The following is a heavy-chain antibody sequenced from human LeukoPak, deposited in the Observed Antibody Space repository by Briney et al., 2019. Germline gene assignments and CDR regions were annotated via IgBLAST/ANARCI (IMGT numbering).Heavy chain of an antibody. Sequence: ASVKVSCKASGYTFTGYYMHWVRQAPGQGLEWMGWINPNSGGTNYAQKFQGRVTMTRDTSISTAYMELSRLRSDDTAVYYCARGTITMIGHDIRPPDYWGQGTLVTVSS. CDR2: INPNSGGT. CDR3: ARGTITMIGHDIRPPDY. J-gene: IGHJ4*02. V-gene: IGHV1-2*02. D-gene: IGHD3-22*01. CDR1: GYTFTGYY.